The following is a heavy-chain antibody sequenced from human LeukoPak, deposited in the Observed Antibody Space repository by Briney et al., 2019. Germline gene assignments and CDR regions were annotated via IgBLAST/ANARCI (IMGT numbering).Heavy chain of an antibody. Sequence: MPSGTLSLTCGVSGGSISSTNWWSWVRQPPGQGLEWIGEISLSGVTNYNPSLKSRVTMSLDRSKNHFSLTLTSVTAADTAVYYCSRESGAFSPFGYWGQGTLVTVSS. D-gene: IGHD1-26*01. CDR2: ISLSGVT. CDR3: SRESGAFSPFGY. V-gene: IGHV4-4*02. CDR1: GGSISSTNW. J-gene: IGHJ4*02.